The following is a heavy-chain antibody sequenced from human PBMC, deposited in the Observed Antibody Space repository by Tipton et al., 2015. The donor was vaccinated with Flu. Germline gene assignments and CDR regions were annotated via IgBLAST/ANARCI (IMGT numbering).Heavy chain of an antibody. J-gene: IGHJ5*02. CDR2: ISRSGSA. D-gene: IGHD4-11*01. CDR1: GDSISSDYY. V-gene: IGHV4-38-2*01. CDR3: ARRDYSNYVSDPKSWFDP. Sequence: TLSLTCAVSGDSISSDYYWGWVRQFPGKGLEGIGSISRSGSANYNPSLKSRVTIPIDTSKNQFSLSMKSVTAADFAVYYCARRDYSNYVSDPKSWFDPWGQGTLVTVSS.